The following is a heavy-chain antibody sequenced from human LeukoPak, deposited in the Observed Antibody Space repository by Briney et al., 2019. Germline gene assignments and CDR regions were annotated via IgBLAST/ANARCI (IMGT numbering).Heavy chain of an antibody. J-gene: IGHJ6*02. D-gene: IGHD2-21*02. CDR1: GGTICSYY. V-gene: IGHV4-59*01. CDR3: ARSVVVTATLRYHYGMVV. Sequence: SETLSRTGIVAGGTICSYYWNCIRQPPGKGLEWIGYIYDSGTTNYNPSLKSRVTMSVDSSKNQFSLKLTPVTAADTDVYYCARSVVVTATLRYHYGMVVWGQGTTVTVSS. CDR2: IYDSGTT.